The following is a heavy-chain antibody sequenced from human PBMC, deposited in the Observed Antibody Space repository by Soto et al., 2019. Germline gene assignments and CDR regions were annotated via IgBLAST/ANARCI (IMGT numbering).Heavy chain of an antibody. Sequence: QVQLVQSGAEVKKPGASVKVSCKASGYTFDSYAISWMRQAPGQGLVWMGWISAYNGSTNYAQKLEGRVTMTTDTSTRTAYMELRSLSSADTAVYYCASDPPPPDYWGQGTLVTVSS. J-gene: IGHJ4*02. CDR1: GYTFDSYA. CDR3: ASDPPPPDY. V-gene: IGHV1-18*01. CDR2: ISAYNGST.